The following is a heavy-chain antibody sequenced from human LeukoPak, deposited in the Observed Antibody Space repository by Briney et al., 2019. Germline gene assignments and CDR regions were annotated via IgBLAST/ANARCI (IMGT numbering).Heavy chain of an antibody. D-gene: IGHD2-2*01. V-gene: IGHV3-11*04. J-gene: IGHJ5*02. CDR1: GGSFSGYY. CDR3: ARSLGSCSTTTCYDNWFDP. Sequence: LSLTCAVYGGSFSGYYWSWIRQPPGKGLEWISHISNTGDIIHYADSVKGRFTISRDNAKDSLYLQMNSLRAEDTAVYYCARSLGSCSTTTCYDNWFDPWGQGTLVTVSS. CDR2: ISNTGDII.